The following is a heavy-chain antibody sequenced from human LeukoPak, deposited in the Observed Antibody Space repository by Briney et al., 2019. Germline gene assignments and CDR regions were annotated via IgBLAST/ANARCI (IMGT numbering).Heavy chain of an antibody. D-gene: IGHD1-26*01. V-gene: IGHV3-48*03. J-gene: IGHJ4*02. CDR3: ARGVVGATVGY. Sequence: PGGSLRLSCAASGFTFSSYEMNWVRQAPGKGLEWVSYISSSGSTIYYADSVKGRFTISRDNAKNSLYLQMNRLRAEDTAVYYCARGVVGATVGYWGQGTLVTVSS. CDR2: ISSSGSTI. CDR1: GFTFSSYE.